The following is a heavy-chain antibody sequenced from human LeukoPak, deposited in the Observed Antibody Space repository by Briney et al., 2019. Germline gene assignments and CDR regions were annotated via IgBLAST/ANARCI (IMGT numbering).Heavy chain of an antibody. V-gene: IGHV1-69*05. CDR2: IIPIFGTA. CDR1: GGTFSSYA. D-gene: IGHD4-11*01. Sequence: GSSVKVSCKASGGTFSSYAISWVRQAPGQGLEWMGGIIPIFGTANYAQKFQSRVTITTDESTSTAYMELSSLRSEDTAVYYCATSTATLLVTVNAFDIWGQGTMVTVSS. CDR3: ATSTATLLVTVNAFDI. J-gene: IGHJ3*02.